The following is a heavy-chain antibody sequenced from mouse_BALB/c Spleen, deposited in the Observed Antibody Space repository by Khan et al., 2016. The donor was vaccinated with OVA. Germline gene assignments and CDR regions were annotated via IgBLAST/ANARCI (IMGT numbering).Heavy chain of an antibody. CDR1: GYSITSDYA. V-gene: IGHV3-2*02. J-gene: IGHJ2*01. CDR3: ARVYGGDFDY. D-gene: IGHD2-10*02. CDR2: ISYSGNT. Sequence: EVQLQESGPGLVKPSQSLSLTCTVTGYSITSDYAWNWIRQFPGNKLEWMGVISYSGNTKYNPSLKSRISMTRDTSKNQFFLQLNSVTPEDTATYYCARVYGGDFDYWGQGTTLIVSS.